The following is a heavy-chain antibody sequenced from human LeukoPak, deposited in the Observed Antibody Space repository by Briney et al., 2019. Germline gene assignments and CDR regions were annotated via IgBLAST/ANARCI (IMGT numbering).Heavy chain of an antibody. CDR1: GYTFTGYY. V-gene: IGHV1-2*02. Sequence: ASVNVSCKASGYTFTGYYMHWVRQAPGQGLEWMGWISAYNGNTNYAQKFQGRVTMTRDTSTSTVYMELSSLRSEDTAVYYCASSGSPRGWFDPWGQGTLVTVSS. CDR3: ASSGSPRGWFDP. CDR2: ISAYNGNT. J-gene: IGHJ5*02. D-gene: IGHD6-25*01.